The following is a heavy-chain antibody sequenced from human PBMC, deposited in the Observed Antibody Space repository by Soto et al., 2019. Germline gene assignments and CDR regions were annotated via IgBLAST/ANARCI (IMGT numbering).Heavy chain of an antibody. CDR1: GYTFTGYY. V-gene: IGHV1-24*01. CDR3: ATRNWNDPDNWFDP. CDR2: IDPKDGET. J-gene: IGHJ5*02. D-gene: IGHD1-1*01. Sequence: ASVKVSCKASGYTFTGYYMHWVRQAPGKGLEWMGGIDPKDGETNYAQKFQGRVTMTEDTSTDTAYMELSSLRSEDTAVYYCATRNWNDPDNWFDPWGQGTLVTVSS.